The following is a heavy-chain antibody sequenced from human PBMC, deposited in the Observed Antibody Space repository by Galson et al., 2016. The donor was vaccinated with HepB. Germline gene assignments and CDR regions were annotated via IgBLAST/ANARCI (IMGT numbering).Heavy chain of an antibody. CDR1: GFALGSYG. CDR2: ISFDGTKQ. D-gene: IGHD7-27*01. V-gene: IGHV3-30*03. Sequence: SLRLSCAVSGFALGSYGMHWIRQVPGKGLEWVADISFDGTKQHYGDSVKGRFTISRDSSRVYLQLSSLSPVDTGRYFCARYYSFSSNWPGYWGQGTLVIVSS. CDR3: ARYYSFSSNWPGY. J-gene: IGHJ4*02.